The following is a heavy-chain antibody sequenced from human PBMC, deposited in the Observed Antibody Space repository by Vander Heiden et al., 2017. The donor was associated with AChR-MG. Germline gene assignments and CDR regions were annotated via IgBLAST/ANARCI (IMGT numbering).Heavy chain of an antibody. CDR2: IYYSGST. J-gene: IGHJ4*02. CDR3: ARQVSGPDGYFDY. V-gene: IGHV4-39*01. Sequence: QLQLQESGPGLVKPSETLSLTCTVSGGSISSSSYYWGWIRQPPGKGLEWIGSIYYSGSTYYNPSLKSRVTISVDTSKNQFSLKLSSVTAADTAVYYCARQVSGPDGYFDYWGQGTLVTVSS. CDR1: GGSISSSSYY. D-gene: IGHD6-19*01.